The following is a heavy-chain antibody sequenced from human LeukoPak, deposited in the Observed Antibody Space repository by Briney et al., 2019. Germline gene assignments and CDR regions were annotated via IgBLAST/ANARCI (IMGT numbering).Heavy chain of an antibody. D-gene: IGHD5-12*01. CDR3: ARHGGHSGFDPYDF. Sequence: PSETLSLTCAVSGYSISNGYYWAWIRQPPGKGLEWIGGIYHSGSTYYKPSLKSRVTISVDTSKNQFSLNVNSVTATDTAVYYCARHGGHSGFDPYDFWGQGTLVTVSS. CDR2: IYHSGST. V-gene: IGHV4-38-2*01. J-gene: IGHJ4*02. CDR1: GYSISNGYY.